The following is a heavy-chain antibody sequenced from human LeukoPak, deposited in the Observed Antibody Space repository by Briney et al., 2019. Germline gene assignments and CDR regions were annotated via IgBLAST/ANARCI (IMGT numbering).Heavy chain of an antibody. D-gene: IGHD5-18*01. J-gene: IGHJ5*02. CDR1: GGSISSGDYY. V-gene: IGHV4-30-4*01. CDR3: ARRRGYSYGYRDWFDP. CDR2: IYYSGST. Sequence: PSETLYLTCTVSGGSISSGDYYWSWIRQPPGKGLEWIGYIYYSGSTYYNPSLKSRVTISVDTSKNQFSLKLSSVTAADTAVYYCARRRGYSYGYRDWFDPWGQGTLVTVSS.